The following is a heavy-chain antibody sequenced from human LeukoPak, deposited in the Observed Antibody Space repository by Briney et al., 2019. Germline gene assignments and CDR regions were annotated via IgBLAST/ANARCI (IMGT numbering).Heavy chain of an antibody. CDR1: GFSFSSYG. Sequence: GGSLRLSCAASGFSFSSYGMTWVRQAPGKGLEWVSSISGGGGSTNSADSVKSRFTISRDNSKNTLYLQMNSLRAEDTAVYYCAKSSYYDSSGYYREYYFDHWGQGTLVTVSS. CDR3: AKSSYYDSSGYYREYYFDH. V-gene: IGHV3-23*01. D-gene: IGHD3-22*01. J-gene: IGHJ4*02. CDR2: ISGGGGST.